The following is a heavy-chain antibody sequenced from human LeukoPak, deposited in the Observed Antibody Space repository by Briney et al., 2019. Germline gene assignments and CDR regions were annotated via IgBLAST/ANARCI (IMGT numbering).Heavy chain of an antibody. D-gene: IGHD4-11*01. CDR3: ARLNDYSKANYYYYHMDV. CDR1: GGTFSSYA. CDR2: IIPIFGTA. V-gene: IGHV1-69*01. Sequence: GSSVKVSCKASGGTFSSYAISWVRQAPGQGLEWMGGIIPIFGTANYAQKFQGRVTITADESTSTAYMELSSLRSEDTAVYYCARLNDYSKANYYYYHMDVWGKGTTVTVSS. J-gene: IGHJ6*03.